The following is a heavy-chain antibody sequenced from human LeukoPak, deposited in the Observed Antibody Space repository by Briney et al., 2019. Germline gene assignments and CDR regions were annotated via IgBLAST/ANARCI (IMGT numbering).Heavy chain of an antibody. D-gene: IGHD5-18*01. J-gene: IGHJ4*02. CDR1: GFTFSSYW. CDR3: ATSKRGYSYGYFDN. Sequence: GGSLRLSCAASGFTFSSYWMSWVRQAPGKGLEWVANIKQDGSEKYYVDSVKGRFTISRDNAKNSLYLQINSLRAEDTAVYYCATSKRGYSYGYFDNWGQGTLVTVSS. CDR2: IKQDGSEK. V-gene: IGHV3-7*01.